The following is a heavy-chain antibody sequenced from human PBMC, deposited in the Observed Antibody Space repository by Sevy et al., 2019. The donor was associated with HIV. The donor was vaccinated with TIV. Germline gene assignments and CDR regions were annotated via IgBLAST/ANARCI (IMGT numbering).Heavy chain of an antibody. D-gene: IGHD3-10*01. CDR1: GYTFTTRG. CDR2: TSAYGDT. V-gene: IGHV1-18*01. Sequence: ASVKVSCTASGYTFTTRGLTWVRQAPGQGLEWMGWTSAYGDTDYAQQVQGRITMTTDTSTKTAYMELRNLRSDDTAVYYCARDSGLRGISGDFDYWGQGTLVTVSS. CDR3: ARDSGLRGISGDFDY. J-gene: IGHJ4*02.